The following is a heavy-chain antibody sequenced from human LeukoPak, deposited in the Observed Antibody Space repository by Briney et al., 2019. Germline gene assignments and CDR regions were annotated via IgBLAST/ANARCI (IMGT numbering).Heavy chain of an antibody. J-gene: IGHJ3*02. D-gene: IGHD4-17*01. CDR3: ARDPTTVTKGFDI. V-gene: IGHV4-59*11. CDR1: DDSFSSHY. CDR2: ISFNTST. Sequence: SETLSLTCTVSDDSFSSHYCNWIRQPPAKGLERKGNISFNTSTNYNPSLKLQGPITVATSTYQFSLNLSSVTATAADSAYCARDPTTVTKGFDIWGQGTLVTVSS.